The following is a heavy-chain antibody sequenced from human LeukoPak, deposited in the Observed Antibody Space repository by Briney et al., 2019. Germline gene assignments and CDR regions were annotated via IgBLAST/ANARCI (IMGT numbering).Heavy chain of an antibody. J-gene: IGHJ4*02. V-gene: IGHV3-13*01. D-gene: IGHD6-19*01. CDR3: ARGGLQVSGIGEFDY. CDR2: IGIRGDT. Sequence: GGSLRLSCAASGFTFIDYDMHWAPQVIGKGLEWVSSIGIRGDTHYSGSVKGRFTISRENAKRSFYLQMNSLRAEDTHVYYCARGGLQVSGIGEFDYWGQGTLVTVSS. CDR1: GFTFIDYD.